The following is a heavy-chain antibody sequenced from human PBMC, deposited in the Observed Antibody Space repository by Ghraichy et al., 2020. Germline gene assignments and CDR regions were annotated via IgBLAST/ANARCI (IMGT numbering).Heavy chain of an antibody. CDR3: ASNGNNHYYHSNDASLPDGDAFDI. Sequence: ASVKVSCKASGYTFTGYYMHWVRQAPGQGLEWMGRINPNSGGTNYAQKFQGRVTMTRDTSISTAYMELSRLRSDDTAVYYCASNGNNHYYHSNDASLPDGDAFDIWGQGTMVTVSS. V-gene: IGHV1-2*06. J-gene: IGHJ3*02. CDR1: GYTFTGYY. CDR2: INPNSGGT. D-gene: IGHD3-22*01.